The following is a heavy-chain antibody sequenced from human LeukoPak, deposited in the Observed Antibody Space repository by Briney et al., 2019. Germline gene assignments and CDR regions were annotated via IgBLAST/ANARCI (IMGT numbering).Heavy chain of an antibody. Sequence: SETLSLTCTVSGGSISSGGYYWSWIRQHPGKGLEWIGYIYYSGSTYYNPSLKSRVTISVDTSKNQFSLKLSSVTAADTAVYYCAREVGHYYYMDVWGKGTTVTVSS. V-gene: IGHV4-31*03. CDR1: GGSISSGGYY. CDR3: AREVGHYYYMDV. J-gene: IGHJ6*03. CDR2: IYYSGST. D-gene: IGHD2-15*01.